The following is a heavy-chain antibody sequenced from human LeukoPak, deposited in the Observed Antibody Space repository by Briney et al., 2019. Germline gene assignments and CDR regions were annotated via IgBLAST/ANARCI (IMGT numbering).Heavy chain of an antibody. V-gene: IGHV3-7*01. D-gene: IGHD6-13*01. J-gene: IGHJ4*02. CDR2: IKQDGIEK. Sequence: GGSLRLSCAASGFTFSSYWMSWVRQATGKGLEWVANIKQDGIEKYYVDSVKGRFTIPRDNAKNSLYLQMNSLRAEDTAVYYCARARWYYDNWGQGTLVTVSS. CDR1: GFTFSSYW. CDR3: ARARWYYDN.